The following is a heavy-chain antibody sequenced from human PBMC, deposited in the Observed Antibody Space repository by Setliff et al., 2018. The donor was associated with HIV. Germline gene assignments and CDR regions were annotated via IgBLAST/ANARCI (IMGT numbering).Heavy chain of an antibody. D-gene: IGHD1-26*01. CDR1: GDSISSNNYY. Sequence: LETLSLTCTVSGDSISSNNYYWAWVRQSPGKGLEWIGCIFYGGSVYGSGRTFFNPSLKSRVTMSEETSKNQFSLKLKSVTAADTAIYFCARGKGGLVGPAEFDYWGPGTLVTVSS. CDR2: IFYGGSVYGSGRT. V-gene: IGHV4-39*01. CDR3: ARGKGGLVGPAEFDY. J-gene: IGHJ4*02.